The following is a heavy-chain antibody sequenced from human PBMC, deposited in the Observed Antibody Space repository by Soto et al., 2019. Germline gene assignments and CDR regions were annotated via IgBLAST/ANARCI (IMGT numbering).Heavy chain of an antibody. CDR3: AKRTSGTTWGESDY. CDR1: GYIFSDYG. V-gene: IGHV1-18*04. Sequence: QVQVMQSGAEVKKPGDSVKVSCKTSGYIFSDYGINWVRQAPGQGLEWMGWISGYSGNANLAHKFQGRVTMTKDKSTRTAYMELMRLRSDDTSVYYCAKRTSGTTWGESDYWGQGTLVTVSS. CDR2: ISGYSGNA. J-gene: IGHJ4*02. D-gene: IGHD4-17*01.